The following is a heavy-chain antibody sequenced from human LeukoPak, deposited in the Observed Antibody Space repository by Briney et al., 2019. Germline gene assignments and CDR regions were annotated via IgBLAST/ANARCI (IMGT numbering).Heavy chain of an antibody. CDR1: GYTFTSYY. J-gene: IGHJ4*02. D-gene: IGHD2-21*02. Sequence: ASVKVSCKASGYTFTSYYMHWVRQAPGQGLEWMGIINPSGGSTSYAQKFQGRVTMTRDTSTSTVYMELSSLRSEDTAVYYCAREPPYCGGDCYSGPFDCWGQGTLVTVSS. CDR3: AREPPYCGGDCYSGPFDC. V-gene: IGHV1-46*01. CDR2: INPSGGST.